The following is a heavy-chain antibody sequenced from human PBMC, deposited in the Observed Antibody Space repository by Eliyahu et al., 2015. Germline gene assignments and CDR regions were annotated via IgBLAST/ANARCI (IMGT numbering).Heavy chain of an antibody. D-gene: IGHD3-10*01. CDR3: TTDTPAFRAGSGSNSGLDP. Sequence: ELQLVESGGGLVKPGGSLRLSCTASGFTFSNAWMSWVRQAPGKGLEWVGRIKTKTDGGTTDYTAPVTGRFTISRDDSKNTLFLQMNSLKIEDTAVYYCTTDTPAFRAGSGSNSGLDPWGQGTLVTVSS. CDR1: GFTFSNAW. J-gene: IGHJ5*02. V-gene: IGHV3-15*01. CDR2: IKTKTDGGTT.